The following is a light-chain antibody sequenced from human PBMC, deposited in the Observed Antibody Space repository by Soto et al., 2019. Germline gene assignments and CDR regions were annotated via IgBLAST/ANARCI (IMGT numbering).Light chain of an antibody. V-gene: IGKV1-5*01. CDR1: QSISNL. CDR3: QQYSNSLPWT. J-gene: IGKJ1*01. CDR2: DAS. Sequence: DLQMTQSPSTLSASVGDRVTITCRASQSISNLLAWYQQKPGEAPKLLVFDASKLDNGVPSRFSGGGSATEFTLIINSLQPDDFATYYCQQYSNSLPWTFGQGTKVDIK.